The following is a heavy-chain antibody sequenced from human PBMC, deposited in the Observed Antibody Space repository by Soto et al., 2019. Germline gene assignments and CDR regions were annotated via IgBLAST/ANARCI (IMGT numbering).Heavy chain of an antibody. CDR2: INHSGST. Sequence: PSETLSLTCAVYGGSFSGYYWSWIRQPPGKGLEWIGEINHSGSTNYNPSLKSRVTISVDTSKNQFSLKLSSVTAADTAVYYCATGHYDFWSGYYTPYFDDWGQGALGTVS. D-gene: IGHD3-3*01. CDR3: ATGHYDFWSGYYTPYFDD. V-gene: IGHV4-34*01. CDR1: GGSFSGYY. J-gene: IGHJ4*02.